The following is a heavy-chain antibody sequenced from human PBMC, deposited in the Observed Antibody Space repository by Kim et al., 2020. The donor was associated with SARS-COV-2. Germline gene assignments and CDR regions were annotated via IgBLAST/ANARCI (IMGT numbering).Heavy chain of an antibody. D-gene: IGHD2-2*01. CDR2: INHSGST. V-gene: IGHV4-34*01. J-gene: IGHJ4*02. CDR1: GGSFSGYY. Sequence: SETLSLTCAVYGGSFSGYYWSWIRQPPGKGLEWIGEINHSGSTNYNPSLKSRVTISVDTSKNQFSLKLSSVTAADTAVYYCARGGGGLGLVVVPAAMVRPSIGGDLAAARPFDYWGQGTLVTVSS. CDR3: ARGGGGLGLVVVPAAMVRPSIGGDLAAARPFDY.